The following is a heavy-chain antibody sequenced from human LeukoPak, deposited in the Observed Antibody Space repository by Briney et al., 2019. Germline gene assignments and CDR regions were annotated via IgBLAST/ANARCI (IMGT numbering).Heavy chain of an antibody. V-gene: IGHV3-21*01. CDR2: ISSSSSYK. CDR1: GFTFSSYS. D-gene: IGHD6-13*01. CDR3: AREGIAAAGTYYYYGMDV. Sequence: AGGSLRLSCAASGFTFSSYSMNWVRQAPGKGLEWVSSISSSSSYKYYADSVKGRFTISRDNAKNSLYLQMNSLRAEDTAVYYCAREGIAAAGTYYYYGMDVWGKGTTVTVSS. J-gene: IGHJ6*04.